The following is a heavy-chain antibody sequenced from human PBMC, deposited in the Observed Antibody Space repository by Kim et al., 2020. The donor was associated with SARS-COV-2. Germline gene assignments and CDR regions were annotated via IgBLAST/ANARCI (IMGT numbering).Heavy chain of an antibody. CDR2: FSYSGTT. J-gene: IGHJ4*02. D-gene: IGHD3-10*01. V-gene: IGHV4-39*01. CDR3: ARQAPRLLWFGALCDFDY. Sequence: SETLSLTCSVSGASIKNSDSYWGWIRQSPGKGLEWIGSFSYSGTTYYNPSLKSRVTISVDTSNNHLSLTMRSATAADTALYYCARQAPRLLWFGALCDFDYWGQGTLVAVSS. CDR1: GASIKNSDSY.